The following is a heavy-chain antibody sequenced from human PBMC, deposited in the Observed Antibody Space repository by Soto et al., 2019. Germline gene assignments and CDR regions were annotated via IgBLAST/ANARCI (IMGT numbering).Heavy chain of an antibody. CDR1: GGSFSGYY. CDR2: TNHSGST. CDR3: ARDKITGLFDY. D-gene: IGHD2-8*02. Sequence: QVQLQQWGAGLLKPSETLSLTCAVYGGSFSGYYWTWIRQPPGTGLAWIGETNHSGSTNYNPSLKSRVTISVDTSKNQFSLKLTSVTAADTIVYYCARDKITGLFDYWGQGTLVTVSS. J-gene: IGHJ4*02. V-gene: IGHV4-34*01.